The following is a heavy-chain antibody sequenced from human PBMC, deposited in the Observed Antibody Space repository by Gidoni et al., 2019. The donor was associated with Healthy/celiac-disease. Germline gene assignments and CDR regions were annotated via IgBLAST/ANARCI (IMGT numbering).Heavy chain of an antibody. CDR1: GFTFSSYA. J-gene: IGHJ4*02. CDR2: ISGSGGST. Sequence: EVPLLESGGGLVQPGGSLSLSCAASGFTFSSYAMSWVRQAPGKGLEWVSAISGSGGSTYYADSVKGRFTISRDNSKNTLYLQMNSLRAEDTAVYYCAKNPEDCGGDCYVRHWGQGTLVTVSS. CDR3: AKNPEDCGGDCYVRH. V-gene: IGHV3-23*01. D-gene: IGHD2-21*01.